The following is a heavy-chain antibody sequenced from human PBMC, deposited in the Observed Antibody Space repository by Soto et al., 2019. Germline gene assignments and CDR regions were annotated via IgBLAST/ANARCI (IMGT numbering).Heavy chain of an antibody. D-gene: IGHD6-6*01. CDR2: ISAYNGNT. CDR3: AREVSSYHYYYYMDV. Sequence: ASVKVSCKASGYTFTSYGISWVRQAPGQGLEWMGWISAYNGNTNYAQKLQGRVTMTTDTSTSTAYMELRSLRSDDTAVYYCAREVSSYHYYYYMDVWGKGTTVTVS. CDR1: GYTFTSYG. J-gene: IGHJ6*03. V-gene: IGHV1-18*01.